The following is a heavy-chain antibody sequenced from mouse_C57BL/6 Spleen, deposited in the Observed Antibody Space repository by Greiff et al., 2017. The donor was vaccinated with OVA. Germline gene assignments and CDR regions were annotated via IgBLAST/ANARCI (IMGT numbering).Heavy chain of an antibody. CDR3: ARRGGDYFDY. V-gene: IGHV5-6*02. CDR2: ISSGGSYT. D-gene: IGHD1-1*02. Sequence: EVMLVESGGDLVKPGGSLKLSCAASGFTFSSYGMSWVRQTPDQRLEWVATISSGGSYTYYPDSVKGRFTISRDNAKNTLYLQMSSLKSEDTAMYYCARRGGDYFDYWGQGTTLTVSS. CDR1: GFTFSSYG. J-gene: IGHJ2*01.